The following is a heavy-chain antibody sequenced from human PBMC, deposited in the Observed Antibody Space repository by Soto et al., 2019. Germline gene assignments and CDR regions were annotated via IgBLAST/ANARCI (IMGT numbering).Heavy chain of an antibody. CDR2: LSWSSSSI. Sequence: EVQLVESGGGLVQPGRSLTLSCAASGFTFDDYAMHWVRLTPGKGLGWVSGLSWSSSSIAYARSVKGRFTISRDNAKNSLHLQLNSLRPEDTAFYYCARAGGPENYYDYWGQGTLVTVSS. CDR1: GFTFDDYA. V-gene: IGHV3-9*01. J-gene: IGHJ4*02. CDR3: ARAGGPENYYDY.